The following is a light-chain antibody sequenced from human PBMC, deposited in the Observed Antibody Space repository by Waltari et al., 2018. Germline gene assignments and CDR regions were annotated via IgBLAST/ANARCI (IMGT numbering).Light chain of an antibody. V-gene: IGLV2-14*01. CDR3: SSQSSNNVVL. CDR2: DVS. CDR1: SNDVGGYNS. J-gene: IGLJ2*01. Sequence: QSALTQPASVSGSPGQSVNLFCTGTSNDVGGYNSVLWYQEHPGQAPRVIIYDVSDRPSGVSDRFSGSKSGNTASLTISGLQAEDEADYYCSSQSSNNVVLFGGGTKLTVL.